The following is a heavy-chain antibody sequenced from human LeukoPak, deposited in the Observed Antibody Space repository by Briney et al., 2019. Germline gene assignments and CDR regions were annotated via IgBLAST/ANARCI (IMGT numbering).Heavy chain of an antibody. D-gene: IGHD6-13*01. CDR2: THYSGST. CDR1: GGXISSYY. Sequence: SETLSLTCAVSGGXISSYYCSWIRQPPGKGREWLGYTHYSGSTDYNPSLKTRVTISVDTSKNQFSLKLSSVTAADTAVYYCARGAAGTVPFDYWGQGTLVTVSS. CDR3: ARGAAGTVPFDY. V-gene: IGHV4-59*08. J-gene: IGHJ4*02.